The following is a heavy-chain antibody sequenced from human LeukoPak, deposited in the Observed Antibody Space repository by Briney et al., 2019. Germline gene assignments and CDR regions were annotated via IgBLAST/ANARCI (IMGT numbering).Heavy chain of an antibody. V-gene: IGHV4-39*07. D-gene: IGHD6-19*01. J-gene: IGHJ4*02. CDR1: GGSIDSRTYY. CDR2: IHYSGNT. Sequence: PSETLSLTCTVSGGSIDSRTYYGAWIRQPPGKGREWNGSIHYSGNTYYNPSLNSRTTVSIDTSTNQFSPKLNSVTAADTAVYYCARDPEYSSGYSTGYFDYWGQGALVTVPS. CDR3: ARDPEYSSGYSTGYFDY.